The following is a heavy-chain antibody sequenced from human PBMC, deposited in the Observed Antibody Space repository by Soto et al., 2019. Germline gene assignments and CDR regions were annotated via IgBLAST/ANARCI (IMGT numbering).Heavy chain of an antibody. J-gene: IGHJ4*02. D-gene: IGHD3-16*02. V-gene: IGHV2-70*17. CDR1: GFSLTTSGIC. Sequence: SGPTLVNPTQTLKXTGTFSGFSLTTSGICINWIRQPPGKALEWLARIDWDDDKFYNSSLKTRLTISKDTSINQVVLTMTNMEAVDTATYYCARISYVWGTYRNPQDYWGPGTLVTVSS. CDR2: IDWDDDK. CDR3: ARISYVWGTYRNPQDY.